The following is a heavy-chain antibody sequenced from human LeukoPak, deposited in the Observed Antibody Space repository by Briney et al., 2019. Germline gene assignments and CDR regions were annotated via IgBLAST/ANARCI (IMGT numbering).Heavy chain of an antibody. D-gene: IGHD6-19*01. Sequence: GASVKVSCKASGYTFTGYYMHWVRQAPGQGLEWMGWINPNSGGTNYAQKFQGRVTITRNTSISTAYMELSSLRSEDTAVYYCARGSGSGWYRDVDYWGQGTLVTVSS. CDR2: INPNSGGT. CDR3: ARGSGSGWYRDVDY. J-gene: IGHJ4*02. V-gene: IGHV1-2*02. CDR1: GYTFTGYY.